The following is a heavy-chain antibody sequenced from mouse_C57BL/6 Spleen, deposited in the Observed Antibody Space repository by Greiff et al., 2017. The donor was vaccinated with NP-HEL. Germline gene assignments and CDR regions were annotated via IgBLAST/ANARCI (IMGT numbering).Heavy chain of an antibody. CDR2: INPNNGGT. D-gene: IGHD4-1*01. J-gene: IGHJ3*01. V-gene: IGHV1-26*01. CDR3: ARGTGTLAWFAY. Sequence: EVQLQQSGPELVKPGASVKISCKASGYTFTDYYMNWVKQSHGKSLEWIGDINPNNGGTSYNQKFKGKATLTVDKSSSTAYMELRSLTSEDSAVYYCARGTGTLAWFAYWGQGTLVTVSA. CDR1: GYTFTDYY.